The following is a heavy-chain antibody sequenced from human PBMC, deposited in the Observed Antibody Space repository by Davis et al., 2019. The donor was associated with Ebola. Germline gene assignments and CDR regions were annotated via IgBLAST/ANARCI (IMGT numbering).Heavy chain of an antibody. CDR2: ISYDGSNK. J-gene: IGHJ5*02. CDR3: AKFAVDGSSWYIP. Sequence: GGSLRLSCAASGFTFSSYWMNWVRQAPGKGLEWVAVISYDGSNKYYADSVKGRFTISRDNSKNTLYLQMNSLRAEDTAVYYCAKFAVDGSSWYIPWGQGTLVTVSS. V-gene: IGHV3-30*18. D-gene: IGHD6-13*01. CDR1: GFTFSSYW.